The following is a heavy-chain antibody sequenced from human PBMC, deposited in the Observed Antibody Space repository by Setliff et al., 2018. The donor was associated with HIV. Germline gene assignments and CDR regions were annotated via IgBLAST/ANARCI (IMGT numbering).Heavy chain of an antibody. CDR2: INPSSGST. Sequence: ASVKVSCKASGYTFTSYYMHWVRQAPGQGLERMGIINPSSGSTSNKQKFQGRVTMTRDTSTNTVYMELSSLRFEDTAVYYCARDMNRRSYSDTSPHDYWGQGTLVTVSS. V-gene: IGHV1-46*01. CDR1: GYTFTSYY. D-gene: IGHD3-22*01. J-gene: IGHJ4*02. CDR3: ARDMNRRSYSDTSPHDY.